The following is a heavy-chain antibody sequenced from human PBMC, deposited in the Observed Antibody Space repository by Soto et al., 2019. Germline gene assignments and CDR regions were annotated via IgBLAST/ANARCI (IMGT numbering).Heavy chain of an antibody. V-gene: IGHV3-15*01. CDR3: TTDPLGYCSSTSCLTTGYYFDY. Sequence: EVQLVESGGGLVKPGGSLRLSCAASGFTFSNAWMSWVRQAPGKGLEWVGRIKSKTDGGTTDYAAPVKGRFTISRDDSKNTLYPQMNSLKTEDTAVYYCTTDPLGYCSSTSCLTTGYYFDYWGQGTLVTVSS. D-gene: IGHD2-2*01. CDR2: IKSKTDGGTT. CDR1: GFTFSNAW. J-gene: IGHJ4*02.